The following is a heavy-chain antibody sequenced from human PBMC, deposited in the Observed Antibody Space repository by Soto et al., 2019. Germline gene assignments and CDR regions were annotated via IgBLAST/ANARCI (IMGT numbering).Heavy chain of an antibody. Sequence: DVQLLESGGGLVQPGGSLRLSCAASGFTFSSYAMRWVRQAPGKGLEWLSTISGSGTGTYYADSVKGRFTISRDNSKNMVYLRMSSLRAEDKAIYYCANAPPESSSNAIWTAFFPAFDDWGQGTLVSVSS. CDR1: GFTFSSYA. CDR2: ISGSGTGT. CDR3: ANAPPESSSNAIWTAFFPAFDD. J-gene: IGHJ4*02. V-gene: IGHV3-23*01. D-gene: IGHD3-22*01.